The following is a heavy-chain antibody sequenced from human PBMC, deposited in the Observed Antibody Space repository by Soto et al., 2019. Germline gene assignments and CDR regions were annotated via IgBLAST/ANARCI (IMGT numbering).Heavy chain of an antibody. V-gene: IGHV3-23*01. CDR2: ISGSGGST. CDR1: GFIFSSYA. Sequence: PGGSLRLSCAASGFIFSSYAMSWVRQAPGKGLEWVSAISGSGGSTYYADSVKGRFTISRDNSKNTLYLQMNSLRAEDTAVYYCAKVVTVTTFYYYYGMDVWGQGTTVTVSS. CDR3: AKVVTVTTFYYYYGMDV. J-gene: IGHJ6*02. D-gene: IGHD4-17*01.